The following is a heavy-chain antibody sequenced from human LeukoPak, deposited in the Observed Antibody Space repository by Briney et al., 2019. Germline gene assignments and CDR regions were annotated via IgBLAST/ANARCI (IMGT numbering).Heavy chain of an antibody. CDR3: ATTPLYYYDSSGYYSDY. CDR1: GFTFSNYA. CDR2: ISGSGGST. V-gene: IGHV3-23*01. J-gene: IGHJ4*02. Sequence: GGSLRLSCAAPGFTFSNYAMRWVRQAPGKGLEWVSAISGSGGSTYYADSVKGRFTISRDNSKNTLYLQMKSLRAEDTAIYYCATTPLYYYDSSGYYSDYWGQGTLVTVSS. D-gene: IGHD3-22*01.